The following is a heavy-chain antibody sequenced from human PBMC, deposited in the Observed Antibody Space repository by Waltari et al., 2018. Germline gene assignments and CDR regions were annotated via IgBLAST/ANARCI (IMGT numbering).Heavy chain of an antibody. CDR2: IWLDGSNT. D-gene: IGHD6-19*01. V-gene: IGHV3-33*01. Sequence: QVQLVESGGGVVQPGRSLRLSCAASGFTFRSYGMHWVRQAPGQGRGRGREWVAIIWLDGSNTYYADYVKGRFTGSRENSKKTVYLEMNSLRADDTAVYYCARGLVPPGATEATDGFDIWGQGTMVTVSS. CDR3: ARGLVPPGATEATDGFDI. CDR1: GFTFRSYG. J-gene: IGHJ3*02.